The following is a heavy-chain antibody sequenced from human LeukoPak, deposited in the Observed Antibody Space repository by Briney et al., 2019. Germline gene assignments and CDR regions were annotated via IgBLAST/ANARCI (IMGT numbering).Heavy chain of an antibody. CDR1: GGPISSGGYS. J-gene: IGHJ3*01. V-gene: IGHV4-30-2*01. CDR3: ARDRPGLGLLDF. D-gene: IGHD1-14*01. CDR2: IFQSGSP. Sequence: SETLSLTCAVSGGPISSGGYSWTWIRQPPGKGLEWIGYIFQSGSPSYNPSLRSRVTISVDTSRNHFSLELISVTAADTAMYYCARDRPGLGLLDFWGQGTMVTVSS.